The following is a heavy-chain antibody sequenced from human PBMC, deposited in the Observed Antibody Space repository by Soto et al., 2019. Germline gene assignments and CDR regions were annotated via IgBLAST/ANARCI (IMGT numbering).Heavy chain of an antibody. J-gene: IGHJ3*02. CDR1: GFTFSSYW. CDR3: ARLSGTWRAFDI. CDR2: IYTDGSST. D-gene: IGHD1-7*01. V-gene: IGHV3-74*01. Sequence: GGSLRLSCAASGFTFSSYWMHWVHQAPGKGLVWVSRIYTDGSSTNYADSVQGRFTISRDNAKNTLYLQMNSLRAEDTAVYYCARLSGTWRAFDIWGQGTMVTVSS.